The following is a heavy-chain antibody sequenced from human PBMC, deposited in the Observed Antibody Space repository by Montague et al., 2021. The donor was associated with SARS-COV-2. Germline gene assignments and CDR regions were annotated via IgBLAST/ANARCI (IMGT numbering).Heavy chain of an antibody. CDR1: GDSVFDLSGS. CDR3: ARGDGLGPYTGYAFDI. J-gene: IGHJ3*02. CDR2: TYHKNRWFD. Sequence: CAISGDSVFDLSGSWNWHTQDLPTELQWVGRTYHKNRWFDHYEVSMKGRISIKADTSKNQFSLQLDSVTPEDTAVYYCARGDGLGPYTGYAFDIWGQGTLVTVSS. V-gene: IGHV6-1*01. D-gene: IGHD3-16*01.